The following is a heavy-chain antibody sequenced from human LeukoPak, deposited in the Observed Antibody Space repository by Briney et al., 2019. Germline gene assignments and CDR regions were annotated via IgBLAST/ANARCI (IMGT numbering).Heavy chain of an antibody. D-gene: IGHD3-22*01. CDR3: ARVRLGYYDSSGYPDAFDI. CDR1: GGSISSYY. CDR2: IYYSGST. Sequence: SETLSLACTVSGGSISSYYWSWIRQPPGKGLEGIGYIYYSGSTNYNPSLKSRVTISVDTSKNQFSLKLSSVTAADTAVYYCARVRLGYYDSSGYPDAFDIWGQGTMVTVSS. V-gene: IGHV4-59*01. J-gene: IGHJ3*02.